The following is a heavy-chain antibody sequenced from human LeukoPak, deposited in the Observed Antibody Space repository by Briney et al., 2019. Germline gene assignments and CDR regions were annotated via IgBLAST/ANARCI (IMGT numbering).Heavy chain of an antibody. CDR2: ISGSGGST. CDR1: GFTFSSYA. CDR3: ARAETGYYDSSGYSDY. D-gene: IGHD3-22*01. V-gene: IGHV3-23*01. Sequence: PGGSLRLSCAASGFTFSSYAMSWVRQAPGKGLEWVSAISGSGGSTYYADSVKGRFTISRDNSKNTLYLQMNSLRAEDTAVYYCARAETGYYDSSGYSDYWGQGTLVTVSS. J-gene: IGHJ4*02.